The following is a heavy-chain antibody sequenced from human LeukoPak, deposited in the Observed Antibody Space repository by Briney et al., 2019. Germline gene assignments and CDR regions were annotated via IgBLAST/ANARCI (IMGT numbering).Heavy chain of an antibody. D-gene: IGHD2-15*01. CDR1: GGTFSSYA. Sequence: SVKVSCKASGGTFSSYAISWVRQAPGQGLEWMGGNIPIFGTANYAQKFQGRVTITTDESTSTAYMELSSLRSEDTAVYYCARGELDIVVVVAATRYYYYYYMDVWGKGTTVTVSS. CDR3: ARGELDIVVVVAATRYYYYYYMDV. CDR2: NIPIFGTA. V-gene: IGHV1-69*05. J-gene: IGHJ6*03.